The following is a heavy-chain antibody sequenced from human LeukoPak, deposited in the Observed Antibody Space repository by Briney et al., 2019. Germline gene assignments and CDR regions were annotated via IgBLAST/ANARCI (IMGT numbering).Heavy chain of an antibody. V-gene: IGHV3-21*01. Sequence: GGSLRLSCAASGFTFSSYSMNWVRQAPGKGLEWVSSISSSSSYIYYADSVKGRFTISRDNAKNSLYLQMNSLRAEDTAVYYCATSLQAKGAFDIWGQGTMVTVSS. J-gene: IGHJ3*02. D-gene: IGHD4-11*01. CDR2: ISSSSSYI. CDR1: GFTFSSYS. CDR3: ATSLQAKGAFDI.